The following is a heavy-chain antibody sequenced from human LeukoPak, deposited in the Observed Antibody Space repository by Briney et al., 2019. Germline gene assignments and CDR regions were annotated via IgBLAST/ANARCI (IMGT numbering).Heavy chain of an antibody. V-gene: IGHV3-11*01. J-gene: IGHJ4*02. D-gene: IGHD3-22*01. CDR2: ISSSGSTI. CDR3: AAEDSSGYYEPVYY. CDR1: GFTFSDYY. Sequence: GGSLRLSCAASGFTFSDYYMSWIRQAPGKGLEWVSYISSSGSTIYYADSVKGRFTISKDNAKNSLYLQMNSLRAEDTAVYYCAAEDSSGYYEPVYYWGQGTLVTVSS.